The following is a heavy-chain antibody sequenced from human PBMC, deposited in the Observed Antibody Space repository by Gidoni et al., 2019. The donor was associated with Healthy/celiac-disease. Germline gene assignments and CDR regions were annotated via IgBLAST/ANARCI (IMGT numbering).Heavy chain of an antibody. CDR2: NRSKAYSGTT. V-gene: IGHV3-49*03. CDR3: TRVERNYDILTPYFDD. CDR1: GFPFCHYA. Sequence: EVQLVESGGGVVQPGLSLRLSCTSSGFPFCHYAMSWFRQAPGNGLEWVGVNRSKAYSGTTEYAASEKGRITISRDDYKSIAYLQMNSLKTEDTAVYYCTRVERNYDILTPYFDDWGQGTLVTVSS. D-gene: IGHD3-9*01. J-gene: IGHJ4*02.